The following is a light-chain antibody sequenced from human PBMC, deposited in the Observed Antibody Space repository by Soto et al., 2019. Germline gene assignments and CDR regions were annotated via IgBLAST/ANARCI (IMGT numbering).Light chain of an antibody. Sequence: AIRMTQSPSSLSASAGDRVAIACRASQDVGRYLAWYQKKPGQAPKLLIYGASTLRSGVPSRFSGGGSGTDFTLTISCLQSEDFATYYCLHYKNSPWTFGQGTKVEIK. J-gene: IGKJ1*01. V-gene: IGKV1-8*01. CDR1: QDVGRY. CDR3: LHYKNSPWT. CDR2: GAS.